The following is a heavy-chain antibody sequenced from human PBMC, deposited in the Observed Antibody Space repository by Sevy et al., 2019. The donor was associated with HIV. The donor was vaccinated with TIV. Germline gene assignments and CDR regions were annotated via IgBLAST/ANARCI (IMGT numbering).Heavy chain of an antibody. J-gene: IGHJ4*01. D-gene: IGHD6-13*01. V-gene: IGHV3-30-3*01. Sequence: GGSLRLSCAASGFAFSSHAMHWVRQAPGKGLEWVAVISYEGTETFYAASVEGRFTISRDNSKNMLSLQINSLRPEDTAVYYCARDGGYSIRWYPLYWGHGTLVTVSS. CDR2: ISYEGTET. CDR3: ARDGGYSIRWYPLY. CDR1: GFAFSSHA.